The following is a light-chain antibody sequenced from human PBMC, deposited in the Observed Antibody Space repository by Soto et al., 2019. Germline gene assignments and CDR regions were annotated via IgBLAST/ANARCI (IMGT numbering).Light chain of an antibody. V-gene: IGKV3-15*01. J-gene: IGKJ1*01. CDR2: GAS. CDR3: QHYNNWPPWT. Sequence: EIVMTQSPATLSVSPGERATLSCRASQSVSSNLAWYQQKPGQAPRLLIYGASTRATGIPARFIGSGSGTEFTLTISSLPSADFSVYYCQHYNNWPPWTFGQGTKVEIK. CDR1: QSVSSN.